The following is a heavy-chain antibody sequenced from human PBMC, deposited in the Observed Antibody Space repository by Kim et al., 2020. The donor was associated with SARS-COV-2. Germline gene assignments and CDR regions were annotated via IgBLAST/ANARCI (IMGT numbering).Heavy chain of an antibody. J-gene: IGHJ3*02. Sequence: SETLSLTCSVSGVSITSGPYYWSWIRQHPGKGLEWIGYIHYTGNTYYNPSLKGRPSISVGAAKNEFSLKLQSATAADTALYFCARLRDDAFDIWGQGTMVTVSS. V-gene: IGHV4-31*03. CDR3: ARLRDDAFDI. CDR2: IHYTGNT. CDR1: GVSITSGPYY.